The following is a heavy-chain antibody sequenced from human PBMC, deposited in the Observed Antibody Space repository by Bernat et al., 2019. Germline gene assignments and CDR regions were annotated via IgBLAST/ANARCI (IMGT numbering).Heavy chain of an antibody. J-gene: IGHJ6*02. CDR2: IWYDGSNK. D-gene: IGHD6-13*01. Sequence: QVQLVESGGGVVQPGRSLRLSCAASGFTFSSYGMHWVRQAPGKGLEWVAVIWYDGSNKYYADSVKGRFTISRDNSKNTLYLQMNSLRAEDTAVYYCASMSSSWYYCYYYGMDVWGQGTTVTVSS. CDR3: ASMSSSWYYCYYYGMDV. V-gene: IGHV3-33*01. CDR1: GFTFSSYG.